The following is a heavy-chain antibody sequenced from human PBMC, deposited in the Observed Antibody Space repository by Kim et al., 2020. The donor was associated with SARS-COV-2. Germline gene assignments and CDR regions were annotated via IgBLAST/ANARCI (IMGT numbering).Heavy chain of an antibody. V-gene: IGHV3-21*01. CDR1: GFTFTRYT. CDR3: VRDGRGAGGFDY. CDR2: VKSDRT. Sequence: GGSLRLSCAASGFTFTRYTMNWVRQAPGKGLEWVSSVKSDRTDYADSVKGRFTISRDNAKDLLYLQMSSLRAEDAAMYYCVRDGRGAGGFDYWGQGILVT. J-gene: IGHJ4*02. D-gene: IGHD1-26*01.